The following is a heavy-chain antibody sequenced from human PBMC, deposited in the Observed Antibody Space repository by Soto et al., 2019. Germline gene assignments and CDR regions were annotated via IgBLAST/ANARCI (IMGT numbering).Heavy chain of an antibody. Sequence: PGGSLRLSCAASGFTFSRYTMNWVRQAPGKGLQWVSSISSSSSYIYYADSVKGRFTISRDNAGNSLYLQMNSLRAEDTAIYYCARDAAVLAVNPPDYWGQGTLVTVSS. CDR1: GFTFSRYT. D-gene: IGHD6-13*01. J-gene: IGHJ4*02. CDR3: ARDAAVLAVNPPDY. CDR2: ISSSSSYI. V-gene: IGHV3-21*01.